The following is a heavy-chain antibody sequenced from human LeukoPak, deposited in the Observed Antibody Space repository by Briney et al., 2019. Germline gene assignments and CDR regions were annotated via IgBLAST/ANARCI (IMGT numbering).Heavy chain of an antibody. J-gene: IGHJ4*02. CDR1: GYTFTSYY. V-gene: IGHV1-2*02. Sequence: ASVQVSCKTSGYTFTSYYIHWLRQAPGQRFEWMGWSDPKSGATKYEHFQGRVTMTRDTSISTAYMELSRLTSDDTAVYYCARDGGKQLWSVYYFDYWGQGTLVTVSS. CDR2: SDPKSGAT. CDR3: ARDGGKQLWSVYYFDY. D-gene: IGHD5-18*01.